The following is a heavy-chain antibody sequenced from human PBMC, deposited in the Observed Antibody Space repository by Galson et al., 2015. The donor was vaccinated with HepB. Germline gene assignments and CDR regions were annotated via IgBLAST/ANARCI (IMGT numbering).Heavy chain of an antibody. D-gene: IGHD3-16*01. CDR2: IMPGGSET. CDR3: AIGGGDY. J-gene: IGHJ4*02. CDR1: GFTFSSSW. Sequence: SLRLSCAASGFTFSSSWMTWVRQAPGKGLEWVATIMPGGSETYYVDSVRGRFTVSRDDVKNSLYLQMNSLRAEDTAVYYCAIGGGDYWGQGALVTVSS. V-gene: IGHV3-7*01.